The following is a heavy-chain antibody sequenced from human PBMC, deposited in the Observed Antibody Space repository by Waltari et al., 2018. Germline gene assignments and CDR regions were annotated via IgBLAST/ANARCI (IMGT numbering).Heavy chain of an antibody. J-gene: IGHJ4*02. CDR2: INPNSGGT. CDR1: GYTFTGSN. Sequence: QVQLVQSGAEVKKPAASVKVSCKASGYTFTGSNMHLVRQAPGQGLEWMGRINPNSGGTNYAQKFQGMVTMTRDTSISTAYMELSRLRSDDTAVYYCATERDIAAAGTRMVFDYWGQGTLVTVSS. D-gene: IGHD6-13*01. V-gene: IGHV1-2*06. CDR3: ATERDIAAAGTRMVFDY.